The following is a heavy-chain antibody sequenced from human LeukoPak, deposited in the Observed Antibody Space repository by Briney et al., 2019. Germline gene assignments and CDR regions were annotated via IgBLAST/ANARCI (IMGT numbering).Heavy chain of an antibody. Sequence: SETLSLTCNVSGDSNSSYYWSWIRQPPGKGLEWIGYVYDRGSTDYNPSLKSRVSISVDTSNNQFSLKLSSVTAADTAVYYCARTAWGQGYFDYWDQGTLVTVSS. CDR1: GDSNSSYY. J-gene: IGHJ4*02. V-gene: IGHV4-59*01. CDR2: VYDRGST. D-gene: IGHD7-27*01. CDR3: ARTAWGQGYFDY.